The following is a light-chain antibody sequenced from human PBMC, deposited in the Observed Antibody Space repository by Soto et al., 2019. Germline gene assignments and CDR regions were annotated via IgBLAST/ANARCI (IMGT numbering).Light chain of an antibody. CDR3: QSYDTSLSGTV. J-gene: IGLJ3*02. CDR1: SSNTGAGYD. V-gene: IGLV1-40*01. CDR2: GKN. Sequence: QPVLTQPPSVSGAPGQGVTISCTGSSSNTGAGYDVHWYQQLPGTAPKLLIYGKNYRPSGVPDRFSGSKSGTSASLAITGLQAEDEADYYCQSYDTSLSGTVFGGGTKVTVL.